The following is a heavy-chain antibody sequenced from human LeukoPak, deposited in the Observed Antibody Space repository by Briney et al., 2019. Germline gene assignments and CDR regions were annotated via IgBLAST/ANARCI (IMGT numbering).Heavy chain of an antibody. CDR2: IYYRGST. CDR1: GGSINGYY. D-gene: IGHD6-13*01. V-gene: IGHV4-59*08. J-gene: IGHJ3*02. Sequence: ASETLSLTCTVSGGSINGYYCTWIRQPPGKGLEWIGLIYYRGSTNYNPSLKSRVTISVDTSKNQYSLKLSSVTAADTAVYYCARSGVFTGYDAFDIWGQGTRVTVSS. CDR3: ARSGVFTGYDAFDI.